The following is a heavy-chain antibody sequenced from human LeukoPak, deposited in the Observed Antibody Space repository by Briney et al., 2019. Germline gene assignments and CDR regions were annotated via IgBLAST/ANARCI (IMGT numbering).Heavy chain of an antibody. CDR1: GGSISSYY. CDR2: IYYSGST. V-gene: IGHV4-59*08. J-gene: IGHJ5*02. D-gene: IGHD3-10*01. Sequence: SETLSLTCTVSGGSISSYYWSWIRQPPEKGLEWIGYIYYSGSTNYNPSLKSRVTISVDTSKNQFSLNVDSVTAADTALYYCARREGSANYRESWFDPWGQGTLVTVSS. CDR3: ARREGSANYRESWFDP.